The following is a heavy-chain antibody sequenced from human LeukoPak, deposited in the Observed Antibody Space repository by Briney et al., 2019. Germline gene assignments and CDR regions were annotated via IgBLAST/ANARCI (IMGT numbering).Heavy chain of an antibody. CDR2: ISSSGSTI. J-gene: IGHJ4*02. CDR1: GFTFSSYE. CDR3: AKDIDYSSSWYYFDY. D-gene: IGHD6-13*01. V-gene: IGHV3-48*03. Sequence: GGSLRLSCAASGFTFSSYEMNWVRQAPGKGLEWVSYISSSGSTIYYADSVKGRFTISRDNAKNSLYLQMNSLRAEDTALYYCAKDIDYSSSWYYFDYWGQGTLVTVSS.